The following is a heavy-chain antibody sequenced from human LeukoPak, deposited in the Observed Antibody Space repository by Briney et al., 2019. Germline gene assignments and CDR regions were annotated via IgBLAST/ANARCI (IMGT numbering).Heavy chain of an antibody. CDR1: GGSISSSSYY. CDR3: AGASYGSGSYWFDP. J-gene: IGHJ5*02. D-gene: IGHD3-10*01. CDR2: INHSGST. Sequence: SETLSLTCTVSGGSISSSSYYWRWIRQPPGKGLEWIGEINHSGSTNYNPSLKSRVTISVDTSKNQFSLKLSSVTAADTAVYYCAGASYGSGSYWFDPWGQGTLVTVSS. V-gene: IGHV4-39*07.